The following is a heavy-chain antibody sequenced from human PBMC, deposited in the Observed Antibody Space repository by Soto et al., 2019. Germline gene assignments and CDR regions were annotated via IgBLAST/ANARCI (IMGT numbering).Heavy chain of an antibody. V-gene: IGHV4-59*01. Sequence: SETLSLTCTVSGGSTSGYYWSWIRQFPGQGLEWIGYIYYSGSTHSNPSLQSRVTISVDTSKNQFSLKLSSVTAADTGIYYCARARITMVREVIKYNMDVWGQGTTVTVSS. J-gene: IGHJ6*02. CDR3: ARARITMVREVIKYNMDV. D-gene: IGHD3-10*01. CDR1: GGSTSGYY. CDR2: IYYSGST.